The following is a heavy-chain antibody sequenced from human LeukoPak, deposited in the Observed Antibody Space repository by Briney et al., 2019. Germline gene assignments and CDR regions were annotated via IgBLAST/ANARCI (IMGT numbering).Heavy chain of an antibody. CDR1: GYFISSGYY. CDR2: IYHSGST. J-gene: IGHJ5*02. V-gene: IGHV4-38-2*02. D-gene: IGHD1-14*01. CDR3: ARDGRWFDP. Sequence: KSSETLSLTCNVSGYFISSGYYWGWIRQPPGKGLEWIGSIYHSGSTYYNPSLKSRVTMSIDTSKNQFSLKLISVTAADTAVYYCARDGRWFDPWGQGTLVIVSS.